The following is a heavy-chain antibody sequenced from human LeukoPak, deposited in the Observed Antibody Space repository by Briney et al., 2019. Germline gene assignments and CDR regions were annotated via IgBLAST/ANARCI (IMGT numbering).Heavy chain of an antibody. Sequence: QAGGSLRLSCAAPGFTFSDYGMHWVRQAPGKGLEWVAFIRNDGSNEYYPDSVKGRFTISRDNSRNTLYLQMNSLRPEDTAVYYCAKGGSASHNWFDPWGQGTLVTVSS. CDR1: GFTFSDYG. V-gene: IGHV3-30*02. D-gene: IGHD2-15*01. J-gene: IGHJ5*02. CDR2: IRNDGSNE. CDR3: AKGGSASHNWFDP.